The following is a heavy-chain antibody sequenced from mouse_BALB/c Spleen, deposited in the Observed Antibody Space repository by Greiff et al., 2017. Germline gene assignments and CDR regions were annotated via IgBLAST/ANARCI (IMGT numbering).Heavy chain of an antibody. CDR2: INPYNGGT. V-gene: IGHV1-18*01. J-gene: IGHJ4*01. CDR3: ARQAYGSSYAMDY. CDR1: GYSFTGYT. D-gene: IGHD1-1*01. Sequence: EVKLVESGPELVKPGASMKISCKASGYSFTGYTMNWVKQSHGKNLEWIGLINPYNGGTSYNQKFKGKATLTVDKSSSTAYMELLSLTSEDSAVYYCARQAYGSSYAMDYWGQGTSVTVSS.